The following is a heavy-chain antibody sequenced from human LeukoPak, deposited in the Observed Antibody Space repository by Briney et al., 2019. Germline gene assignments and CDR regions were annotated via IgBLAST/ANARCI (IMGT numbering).Heavy chain of an antibody. CDR1: GSTFSSYA. J-gene: IGHJ4*02. CDR3: ARGSPLSGVPDY. V-gene: IGHV1-69*13. D-gene: IGHD3-10*01. Sequence: ASVKVSCKASGSTFSSYAISWVRQAPGQGLEWMGGIIPIFGTANYAQKFQGRVTISADESTSTAYMELSSLRSEDTAVYYCARGSPLSGVPDYWGQGTLVTVSS. CDR2: IIPIFGTA.